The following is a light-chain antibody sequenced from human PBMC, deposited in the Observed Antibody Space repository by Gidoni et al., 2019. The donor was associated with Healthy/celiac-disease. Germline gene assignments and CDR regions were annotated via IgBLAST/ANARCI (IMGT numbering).Light chain of an antibody. CDR3: LLYYSGVQLGV. V-gene: IGLV7-43*01. CDR2: STS. Sequence: QTVVTQEPSLTVSPGGTVTLTCASSTGAVTSGNYPNWFQQKPGPAPRPLIYSTSNRHSWTPARFSGSLLGGKAALTLSGVQPEDEADYYCLLYYSGVQLGVFGGGTKLTVL. CDR1: TGAVTSGNY. J-gene: IGLJ3*02.